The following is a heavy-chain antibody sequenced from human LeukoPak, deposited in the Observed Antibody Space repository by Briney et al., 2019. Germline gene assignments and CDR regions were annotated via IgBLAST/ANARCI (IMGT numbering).Heavy chain of an antibody. CDR1: GGSISSGGYY. D-gene: IGHD3-16*01. J-gene: IGHJ4*02. CDR3: ARAGGFFSPFGY. Sequence: SETLSLTCTVSGGSISSGGYYWSWIRQHPGDGLEWIGYIYYSGSTYYNPSLKSRVTISIDTSKNHFSLKSSSVTAADTAVYYCARAGGFFSPFGYWGQGTLVTVSS. CDR2: IYYSGST. V-gene: IGHV4-31*02.